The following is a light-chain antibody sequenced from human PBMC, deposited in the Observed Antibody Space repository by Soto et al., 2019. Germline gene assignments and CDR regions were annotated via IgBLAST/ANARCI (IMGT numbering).Light chain of an antibody. J-gene: IGKJ4*01. CDR2: DAS. V-gene: IGKV3-11*01. Sequence: EIVLTQSPATLSLSPGERATLSCRASQSVRTFLAWYQLKPVQPPRLLFYDASKGTTSTAAWFGGRGSAADFTTTISSVEPDDFAIYYCQERSNGLTFGGGTKVDIK. CDR1: QSVRTF. CDR3: QERSNGLT.